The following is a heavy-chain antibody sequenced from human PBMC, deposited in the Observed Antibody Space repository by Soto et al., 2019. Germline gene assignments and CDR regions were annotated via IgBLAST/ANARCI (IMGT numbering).Heavy chain of an antibody. CDR3: ARDKGVAVAGTLFDY. D-gene: IGHD6-19*01. J-gene: IGHJ4*02. CDR2: IYYSGST. CDR1: GGSISSGDYY. Sequence: LSLTCTVSGGSISSGDYYWSWIRQPPGKGLEWIGYIYYSGSTYYNPSLKSRVTISVDTSKNQFSLKLSSVTAADTAVYYCARDKGVAVAGTLFDYWGQGTLVTVSS. V-gene: IGHV4-30-4*01.